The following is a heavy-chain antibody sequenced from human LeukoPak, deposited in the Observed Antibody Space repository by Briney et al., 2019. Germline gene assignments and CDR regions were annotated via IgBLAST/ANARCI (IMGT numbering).Heavy chain of an antibody. CDR3: ARGAAPIDY. D-gene: IGHD6-6*01. V-gene: IGHV4-61*02. CDR2: IYTSGST. CDR1: GGSISSSSYY. J-gene: IGHJ4*02. Sequence: SETLSLTCTVSGGSISSSSYYWSWIRQPAGKGLEWIGRIYTSGSTNYNPSLKSRVTMSVDTSKNQFSLKLCSVTAADTAVYYCARGAAPIDYWGQGTLVTVSS.